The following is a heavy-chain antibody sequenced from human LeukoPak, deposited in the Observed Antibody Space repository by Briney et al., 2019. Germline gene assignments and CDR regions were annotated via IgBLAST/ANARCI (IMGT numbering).Heavy chain of an antibody. J-gene: IGHJ4*02. D-gene: IGHD3-10*01. Sequence: GGSLRLSCAASEFTFTTYGMHWVRQAPGKGLEWVAVIWYDGSNKYYADSVKGRFTISRDNSKNTLYLQMNSLRAEDTAVYYCAREQRITMVRGFTTTYYFDYWGQGTLVTVSS. CDR2: IWYDGSNK. CDR1: EFTFTTYG. V-gene: IGHV3-33*01. CDR3: AREQRITMVRGFTTTYYFDY.